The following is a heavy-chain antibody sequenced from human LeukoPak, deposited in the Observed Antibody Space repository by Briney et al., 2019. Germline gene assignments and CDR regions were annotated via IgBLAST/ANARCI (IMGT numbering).Heavy chain of an antibody. CDR2: INAGNGNT. D-gene: IGHD3-10*01. J-gene: IGHJ4*02. V-gene: IGHV1-3*03. CDR1: GYTFTSYA. CDR3: ARAVRGVKGEN. Sequence: ASVKVSCKASGYTFTSYAMHWVRQAPGQRLEWMGWINAGNGNTKYSQEFQGRVTMTRNTSISTAYMELSSLRSEDTAVYYCARAVRGVKGENWGQGTLVTVSS.